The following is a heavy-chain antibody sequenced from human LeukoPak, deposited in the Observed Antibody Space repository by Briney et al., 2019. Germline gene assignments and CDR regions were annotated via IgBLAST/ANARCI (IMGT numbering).Heavy chain of an antibody. CDR3: ARNPGYYSDSSGYYRYYFDY. J-gene: IGHJ4*02. V-gene: IGHV4-34*01. CDR2: INHSGST. D-gene: IGHD3-22*01. CDR1: GGSFSGYY. Sequence: PSETLSLTCAVYGGSFSGYYWSWIRQPPGKGLEWIGEINHSGSTNYNPSLKSRVTISVDTSKNQFSLKLGSVTAADMAVYYCARNPGYYSDSSGYYRYYFDYWGQGTLVTVSS.